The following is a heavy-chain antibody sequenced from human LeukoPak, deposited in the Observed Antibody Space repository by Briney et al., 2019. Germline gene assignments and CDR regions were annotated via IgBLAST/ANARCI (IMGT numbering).Heavy chain of an antibody. CDR2: IHHSGST. D-gene: IGHD1-1*01. V-gene: IGHV4-38-2*01. CDR3: ARINWNPDY. Sequence: PSETLSLTCAVSGYSISRGYHWDWIRQPPGKGLEWIGSIHHSGSTYYNPSLKSRVTISVDTSKNQFSLKLSSVTAADTAVYYCARINWNPDYWGQGTLVTVSS. CDR1: GYSISRGYH. J-gene: IGHJ4*02.